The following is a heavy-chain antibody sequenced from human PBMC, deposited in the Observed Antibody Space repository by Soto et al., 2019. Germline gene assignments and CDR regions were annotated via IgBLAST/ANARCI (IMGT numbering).Heavy chain of an antibody. CDR3: ARRTTGSGWYPMFDT. Sequence: SETLSLTCAVYGGSFSGYYWTWIRQPPGTGLEWIGEIYHTGSANYKPSLESRVTISVDKSKNRFSLILTSVTAADTATYYCARRTTGSGWYPMFDTWGQGALVTVSS. V-gene: IGHV4-34*01. CDR2: IYHTGSA. D-gene: IGHD6-19*01. J-gene: IGHJ5*02. CDR1: GGSFSGYY.